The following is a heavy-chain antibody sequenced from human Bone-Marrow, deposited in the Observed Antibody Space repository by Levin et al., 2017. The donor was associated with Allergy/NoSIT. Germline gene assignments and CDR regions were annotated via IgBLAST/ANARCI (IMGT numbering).Heavy chain of an antibody. CDR1: GFTFTSSA. CDR3: AADKWELPASVY. CDR2: IVVGSGNT. V-gene: IGHV1-58*01. Sequence: KISCKASGFTFTSSAVQWVRQARGQRLEWIGWIVVGSGNTNYAQKFQERVTITRDMSTSTAYMELSSLRSEDTAVYYCAADKWELPASVYWGQGTLVTVSS. J-gene: IGHJ4*02. D-gene: IGHD1-26*01.